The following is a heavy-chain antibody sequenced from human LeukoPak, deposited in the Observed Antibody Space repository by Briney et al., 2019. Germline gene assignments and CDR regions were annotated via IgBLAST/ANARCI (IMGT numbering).Heavy chain of an antibody. D-gene: IGHD5-18*01. V-gene: IGHV3-66*01. CDR3: ARDRGYAYGLYDAFDV. CDR2: IYSGDGT. J-gene: IGHJ3*01. Sequence: PGGSLRLSCAASGFTFSSYAMSWVRQPPGKGLEWVSTIYSGDGTYYADSVKGRFAISRDSSENTLNLHMNSLRAEDTAVYYCARDRGYAYGLYDAFDVWGQGTMVTVSS. CDR1: GFTFSSYA.